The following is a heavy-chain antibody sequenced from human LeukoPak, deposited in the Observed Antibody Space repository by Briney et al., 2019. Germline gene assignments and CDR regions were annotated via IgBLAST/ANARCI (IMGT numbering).Heavy chain of an antibody. J-gene: IGHJ6*02. Sequence: PGGSLRLSCAASGFTFSSYGMHWVRQAPGKGLEWVAIMWYDGSNKYYADSVKGRFTISRDNSKNTLYLQMNSLRAEDTAVYYCAREMKIVEPYYYGMDVWGQGTTVAVSS. CDR3: AREMKIVEPYYYGMDV. CDR1: GFTFSSYG. V-gene: IGHV3-33*01. D-gene: IGHD2/OR15-2a*01. CDR2: MWYDGSNK.